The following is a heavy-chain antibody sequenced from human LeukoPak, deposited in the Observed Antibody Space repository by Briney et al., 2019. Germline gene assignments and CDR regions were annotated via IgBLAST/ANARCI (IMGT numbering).Heavy chain of an antibody. D-gene: IGHD3-3*01. J-gene: IGHJ6*02. CDR2: ISGSSINT. Sequence: GGSLRLSCAASGFTFSSYAMSWVRQAPGKGLEWVSGISGSSINTYYADSVKGRFTISRDNSKNTLYLQMNSLRAEDTAVYYCARDKSTVVTIFGVVSVYYYYGMDVWGQGTTVTVSS. V-gene: IGHV3-23*01. CDR1: GFTFSSYA. CDR3: ARDKSTVVTIFGVVSVYYYYGMDV.